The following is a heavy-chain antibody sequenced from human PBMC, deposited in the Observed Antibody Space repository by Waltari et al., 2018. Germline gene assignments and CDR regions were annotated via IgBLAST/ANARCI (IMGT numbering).Heavy chain of an antibody. CDR3: ARVLSIGGLTYFDY. Sequence: QVQLQESGPGLVKPSETLSLTCTVSGGSISSYYWSWIRQPAGKGLEGIGRIYTSGGTNYNPSLKSRVTMSVDTSKNQFSLKLSSVTAADTAVYYCARVLSIGGLTYFDYWGQGTLVTVSS. J-gene: IGHJ4*02. CDR1: GGSISSYY. D-gene: IGHD3-10*01. V-gene: IGHV4-4*07. CDR2: IYTSGGT.